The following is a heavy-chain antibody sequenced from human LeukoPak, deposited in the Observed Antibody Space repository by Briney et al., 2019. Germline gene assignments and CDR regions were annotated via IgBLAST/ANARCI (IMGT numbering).Heavy chain of an antibody. Sequence: GGCLRLSCAASGFTVSSNYLSWVRQAPGKGLEYVSIIYSGGSTYYADAVKGRLTISRDNSKNTLYLQMNSLSAEDTAVYYCARAAPGGEYYFDYWGQGTLVTVSS. CDR2: IYSGGST. CDR3: ARAAPGGEYYFDY. V-gene: IGHV3-53*01. CDR1: GFTVSSNY. J-gene: IGHJ4*02. D-gene: IGHD6-6*01.